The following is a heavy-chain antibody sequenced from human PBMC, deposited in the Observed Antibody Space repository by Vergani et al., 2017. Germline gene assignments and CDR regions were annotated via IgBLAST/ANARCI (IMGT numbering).Heavy chain of an antibody. J-gene: IGHJ4*02. D-gene: IGHD2-15*01. Sequence: QVQLVQSGAEVKKPGASVKVSCKASGYTFTSYGISWVRQAPGQGLEWMGWISAYNGNTNYAQKLQGRVTMTTDTSTSTAYMELRSLRSDDTAVYYCARXPRIYCSGGSCSRDFDYWGQGTLVTVSS. V-gene: IGHV1-18*04. CDR2: ISAYNGNT. CDR1: GYTFTSYG. CDR3: ARXPRIYCSGGSCSRDFDY.